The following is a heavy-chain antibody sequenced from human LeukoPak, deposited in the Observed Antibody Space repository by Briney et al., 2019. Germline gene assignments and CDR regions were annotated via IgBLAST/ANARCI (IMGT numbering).Heavy chain of an antibody. J-gene: IGHJ4*02. D-gene: IGHD6-19*01. CDR3: ARDHTQQWLVPYYFDY. CDR1: GFTFSSYW. CDR2: IKQDGSEK. V-gene: IGHV3-7*01. Sequence: GGSLRLSCAASGFTFSSYWMSWVRQAPGKGLEWVANIKQDGSEKYYVDSVKGRFTISRDNAKNSLYLQMNSLRAGDTAVYYCARDHTQQWLVPYYFDYWGQGTLVTVSS.